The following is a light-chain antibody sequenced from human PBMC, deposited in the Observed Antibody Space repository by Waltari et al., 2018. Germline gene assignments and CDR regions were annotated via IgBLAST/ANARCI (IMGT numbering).Light chain of an antibody. V-gene: IGLV2-23*02. J-gene: IGLJ1*01. Sequence: QSALTQPASVSGSPGQSITISCTGSSSDVGGYSLVSWYQQHPGKAPKLMIYAVTKRPSGVSHRFPGSKSGNTASLTISGLQTEDEADYYCCSYAGSTTSSVVFGTGTKVIVL. CDR3: CSYAGSTTSSVV. CDR1: SSDVGGYSL. CDR2: AVT.